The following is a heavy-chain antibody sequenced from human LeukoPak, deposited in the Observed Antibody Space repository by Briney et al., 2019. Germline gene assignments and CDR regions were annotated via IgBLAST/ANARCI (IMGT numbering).Heavy chain of an antibody. CDR2: IYRGST. J-gene: IGHJ6*02. V-gene: IGHV3-66*01. CDR3: ARDPGIANGMDG. CDR1: GFTVSSDY. D-gene: IGHD1-26*01. Sequence: GGSLRLSCAASGFTVSSDYMSWVRQAPMKGLEWVSDIYRGSTYYADSVTGRFTVSSDNSKNTVDLQMNSLRVEDTAVYYCARDPGIANGMDGWGQGTTVTVS.